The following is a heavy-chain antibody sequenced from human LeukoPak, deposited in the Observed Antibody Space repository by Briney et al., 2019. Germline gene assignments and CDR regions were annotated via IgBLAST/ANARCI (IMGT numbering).Heavy chain of an antibody. CDR3: ARDWARGYSSSWYYFDY. D-gene: IGHD6-13*01. CDR2: ISTTSSYT. CDR1: GFTFSDYY. Sequence: PGGSLRLSCAASGFTFSDYYMSWIRQAPGKGLEWVSYISTTSSYTDYADSVRCRFTISRDNAKNLLYLQMNSLRPEDTAVYYCARDWARGYSSSWYYFDYWGQGTLVTVSS. V-gene: IGHV3-11*05. J-gene: IGHJ4*02.